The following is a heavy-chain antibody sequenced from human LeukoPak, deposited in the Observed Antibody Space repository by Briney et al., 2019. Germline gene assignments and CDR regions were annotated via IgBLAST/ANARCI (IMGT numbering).Heavy chain of an antibody. D-gene: IGHD6-19*01. CDR1: GFTFSSYA. Sequence: GGSLRLSCAASGFTFSSYAMSWVRQAPGKGLEWVSAISGSGGSTYYADSVKGRFTISRDNAKNTLYLQMNSLRAEDTAVYYCARVSGWAIDYWGQGTLVTVSS. CDR2: ISGSGGST. J-gene: IGHJ4*02. CDR3: ARVSGWAIDY. V-gene: IGHV3-23*01.